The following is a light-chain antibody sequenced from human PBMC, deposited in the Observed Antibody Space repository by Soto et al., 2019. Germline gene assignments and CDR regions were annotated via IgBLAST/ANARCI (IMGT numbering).Light chain of an antibody. Sequence: QSVLTQPASVSGSPGXSITISCTGTSSDVGGYNYVYWYQQHPGKAPKLMIYEVSNRPSGVSNRFSGSKSGNTASLTISGLQAEDEADYYCSSYTSSSTPVFGGGTKLTVL. CDR3: SSYTSSSTPV. J-gene: IGLJ2*01. CDR2: EVS. V-gene: IGLV2-14*01. CDR1: SSDVGGYNY.